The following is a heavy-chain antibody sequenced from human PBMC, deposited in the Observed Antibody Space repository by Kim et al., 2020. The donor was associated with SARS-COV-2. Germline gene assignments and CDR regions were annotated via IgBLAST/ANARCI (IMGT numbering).Heavy chain of an antibody. Sequence: TPSFQGQGTISADKSISTAYLQWSSLKASDTAMYYCARLNYYDSSGYFDYWGQGTLVTVSS. CDR3: ARLNYYDSSGYFDY. D-gene: IGHD3-22*01. V-gene: IGHV5-51*06. J-gene: IGHJ4*02.